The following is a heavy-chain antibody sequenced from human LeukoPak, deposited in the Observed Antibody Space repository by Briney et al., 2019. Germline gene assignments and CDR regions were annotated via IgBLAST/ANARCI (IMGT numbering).Heavy chain of an antibody. Sequence: ASVKVSCKASGGTFSSYAISWVRQAPGQGLEWMGGIIPIFGTANYAQKFQGRVTITADESTSTAYMELSSLRSEDTAVYYCARGYYYDSSGEDDAFDIWGQGTMVTVSS. J-gene: IGHJ3*02. V-gene: IGHV1-69*13. D-gene: IGHD3-22*01. CDR3: ARGYYYDSSGEDDAFDI. CDR1: GGTFSSYA. CDR2: IIPIFGTA.